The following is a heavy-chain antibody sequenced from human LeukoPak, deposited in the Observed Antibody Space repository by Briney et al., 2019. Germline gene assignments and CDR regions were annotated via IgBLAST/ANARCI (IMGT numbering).Heavy chain of an antibody. CDR2: IYPGDSDT. J-gene: IGHJ4*02. V-gene: IGHV5-51*01. Sequence: GESLKISCKVSGYSFTTFWIGWVRQMPGNGLEWMGIIYPGDSDTRYSPSFQGQVTISADKSISTAYLQWSSLKASDTAMYYCARLYSGSYFDYWGQGTLVTVSS. CDR1: GYSFTTFW. CDR3: ARLYSGSYFDY. D-gene: IGHD1-26*01.